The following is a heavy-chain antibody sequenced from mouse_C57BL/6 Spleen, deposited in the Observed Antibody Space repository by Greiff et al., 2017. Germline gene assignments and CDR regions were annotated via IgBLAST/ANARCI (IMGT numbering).Heavy chain of an antibody. CDR3: ARGHYYGSSHWYFDV. CDR2: FHPYNDDT. J-gene: IGHJ1*03. CDR1: GYTFTTYP. V-gene: IGHV1-47*01. D-gene: IGHD1-1*01. Sequence: QVQLQQSGAELVKPGASVKMSCKASGYTFTTYPIEWMKQNHGKSLEWIGNFHPYNDDTKYNEKFKGKATLTVEKSSSTVYLELSRLTSGESAVYYCARGHYYGSSHWYFDVWGTGTTVTVSS.